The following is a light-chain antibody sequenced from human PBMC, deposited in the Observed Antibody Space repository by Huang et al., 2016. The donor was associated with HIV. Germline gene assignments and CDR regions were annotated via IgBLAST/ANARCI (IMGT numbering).Light chain of an antibody. CDR1: QGIGNS. J-gene: IGKJ1*01. V-gene: IGKV1-NL1*01. CDR2: ATS. Sequence: DIQMTQSPSSLSASVGDRVTITCRASQGIGNSFALYQQKPEKAPRLLLYATSTWESGVPSRFIGRGSGTHYTHTINSLRPEDIASYYCQQYHSLPWTFGQGTKVEIK. CDR3: QQYHSLPWT.